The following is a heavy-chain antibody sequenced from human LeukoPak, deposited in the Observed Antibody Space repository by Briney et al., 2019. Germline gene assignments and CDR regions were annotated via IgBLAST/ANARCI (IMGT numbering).Heavy chain of an antibody. CDR1: GFTFSSYS. D-gene: IGHD4/OR15-4a*01. CDR2: ISSSSSYI. Sequence: GGSLRLSCAASGFTFSSYSMNWVRQAPGKGLEWVSSISSSSSYIYYADSVKGRFTISRDNAKNSLYLQMNSLRAEDTAVYYCARGAPNFDGFDIWGQGTMVTVSS. CDR3: ARGAPNFDGFDI. V-gene: IGHV3-21*01. J-gene: IGHJ3*02.